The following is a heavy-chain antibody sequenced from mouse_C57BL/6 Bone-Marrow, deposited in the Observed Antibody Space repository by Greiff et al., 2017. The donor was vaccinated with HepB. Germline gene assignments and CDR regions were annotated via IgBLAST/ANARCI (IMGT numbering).Heavy chain of an antibody. D-gene: IGHD3-3*01. V-gene: IGHV1-81*01. CDR2: IYPRSGNT. J-gene: IGHJ2*01. Sequence: QVQLQQSGAELARPGASVKLSCKASGYTFTSYGISWVKQRTGQGLEWIGEIYPRSGNTYYNEKFKGKATLTADKSSSTAYMELRSLTSEDSAVYFGARSGGPFSPRNFDYWGQGTTLTVSS. CDR3: ARSGGPFSPRNFDY. CDR1: GYTFTSYG.